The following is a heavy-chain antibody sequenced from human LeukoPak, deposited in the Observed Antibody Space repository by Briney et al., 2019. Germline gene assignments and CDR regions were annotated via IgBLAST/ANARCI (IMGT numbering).Heavy chain of an antibody. Sequence: GGSLRLSCAASGFTFSSYSMNWVRQAPGKGLEWVSSISSSSSYIYYADSVKGRFTISRDNAKNSLYLQMNSLRAEDTAVYYCARDRVPFGYDSSAVNYWGQGTLVTVSS. J-gene: IGHJ4*02. D-gene: IGHD3-22*01. V-gene: IGHV3-21*01. CDR3: ARDRVPFGYDSSAVNY. CDR1: GFTFSSYS. CDR2: ISSSSSYI.